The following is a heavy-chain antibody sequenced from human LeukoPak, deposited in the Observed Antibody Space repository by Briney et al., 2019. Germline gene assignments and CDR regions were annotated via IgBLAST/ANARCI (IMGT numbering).Heavy chain of an antibody. J-gene: IGHJ4*02. CDR2: ISGSGGTT. CDR3: AKRDY. CDR1: GFTFSSSA. Sequence: GGSLRLSCAASGFTFSSSAMNWVRQAPGKGLEWGSSISGSGGTTYYADSVKGRFTISRDNSKNTLYLQMNSLRGEDTAVYYCAKRDYWGQGTLVTVSS. V-gene: IGHV3-23*01.